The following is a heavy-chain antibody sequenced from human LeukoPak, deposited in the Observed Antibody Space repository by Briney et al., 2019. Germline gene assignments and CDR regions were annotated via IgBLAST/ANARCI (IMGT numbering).Heavy chain of an antibody. CDR3: APSS. CDR1: GLTLSTYA. J-gene: IGHJ5*02. Sequence: GGSLRLSCAASGLTLSTYAMRWIRQAPGKGLEWVAIISYDGSNKYYADSVKGRFTISRDNSKNTLYLQMNTLRAEDTAVYYCAPSSWGQGTLVTVSS. V-gene: IGHV3-30*04. CDR2: ISYDGSNK.